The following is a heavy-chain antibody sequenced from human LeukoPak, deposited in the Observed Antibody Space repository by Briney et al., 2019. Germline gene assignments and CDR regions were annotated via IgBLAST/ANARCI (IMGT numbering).Heavy chain of an antibody. J-gene: IGHJ4*02. Sequence: NPSETLSLTCTVSGGSISSSSYYWGWIRQPPGKGLEWIGSIYYSGSTYYNPSLKSRVTISVDTSKNQFSLKLSSVTAADTAVYYCARLTVRAWAFDYWGQGTLVTVSS. CDR3: ARLTVRAWAFDY. D-gene: IGHD3-10*01. CDR1: GGSISSSSYY. V-gene: IGHV4-39*07. CDR2: IYYSGST.